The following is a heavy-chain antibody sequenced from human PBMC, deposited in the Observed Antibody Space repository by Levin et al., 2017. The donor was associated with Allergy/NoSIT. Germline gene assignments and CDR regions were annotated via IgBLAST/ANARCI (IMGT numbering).Heavy chain of an antibody. J-gene: IGHJ4*02. V-gene: IGHV3-48*01. CDR2: ISNSGTTT. Sequence: GESLKISCAASGFTFSGYSMNWVRQAPRKGLEWISYISNSGTTTSYADSVKGRFTISRDNAKSSLFLQMNSLRAEDTAVYFCATAAAFVLSHDYWGQGTLVTVSS. CDR3: ATAAAFVLSHDY. D-gene: IGHD6-13*01. CDR1: GFTFSGYS.